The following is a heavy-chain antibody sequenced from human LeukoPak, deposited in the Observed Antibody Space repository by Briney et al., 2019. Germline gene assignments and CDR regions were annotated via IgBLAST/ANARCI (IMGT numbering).Heavy chain of an antibody. Sequence: PPETRSLTCGVSGGSISGTNWWSWIRQPAGQGLEWIGEISLAGQTNYNPSLNGRVTMSLDKSSNQLSLHLTSVTAADTATYFCSRESGPFCPFGYWGHGTLVFVSS. V-gene: IGHV4-4*01. D-gene: IGHD1-26*01. J-gene: IGHJ4*01. CDR3: SRESGPFCPFGY. CDR1: GGSISGTNW. CDR2: ISLAGQT.